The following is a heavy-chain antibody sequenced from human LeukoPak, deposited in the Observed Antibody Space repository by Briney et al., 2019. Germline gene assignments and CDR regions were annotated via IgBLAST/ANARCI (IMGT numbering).Heavy chain of an antibody. Sequence: PGGSLRLSCAASGFTFNSYGMAWVRQAPGKGLEWVTFIRYDGSKEYYADSVKGRFTISRDNSKNTLYLQMNSLRAEDTAVYYCARDRTSYFDYWGQGTLVTVSS. V-gene: IGHV3-30*02. CDR1: GFTFNSYG. CDR2: IRYDGSKE. D-gene: IGHD2-8*01. J-gene: IGHJ4*02. CDR3: ARDRTSYFDY.